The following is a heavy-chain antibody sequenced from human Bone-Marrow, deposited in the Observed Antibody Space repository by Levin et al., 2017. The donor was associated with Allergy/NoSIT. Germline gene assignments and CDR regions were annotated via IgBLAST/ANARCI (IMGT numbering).Heavy chain of an antibody. Sequence: GGSLRLSCKATGHTSTNYDINWVRQASGQGLEWMGWMNSDDGSTGYAQRFQGRVMMTWDTSTSTASLELRALTSDDTAVYYCVRGIRGWTRYRYWGQGTLVTVSS. J-gene: IGHJ4*02. CDR3: VRGIRGWTRYRY. D-gene: IGHD6-19*01. CDR2: MNSDDGST. CDR1: GHTSTNYD. V-gene: IGHV1-8*01.